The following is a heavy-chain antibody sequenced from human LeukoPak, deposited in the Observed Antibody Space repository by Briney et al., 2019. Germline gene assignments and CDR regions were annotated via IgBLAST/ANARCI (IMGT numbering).Heavy chain of an antibody. J-gene: IGHJ3*02. CDR2: ISSSSSYI. CDR1: GFTFSSYS. V-gene: IGHV3-21*01. Sequence: GGSLRLSCAASGFTFSSYSMNWVRQAPGKGLEWVSSISSSSSYIYYADSVKGRSTISRDNAKNSLYLQMNSLRAEDTAVYYCARVSISLAAFDIWGQGTMVTVSS. CDR3: ARVSISLAAFDI.